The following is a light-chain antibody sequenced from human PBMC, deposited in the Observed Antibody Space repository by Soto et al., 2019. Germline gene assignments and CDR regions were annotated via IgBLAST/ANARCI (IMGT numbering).Light chain of an antibody. J-gene: IGKJ1*01. CDR2: DAS. Sequence: DIQMTQTPATLSAFAGDRVTVTCRASQSVSSWVAWYQEKPGRGPKLLIYDASTWQSGVPSRFIGSGSLSEFTLTITSLQPDDFATYYCQHYYPYSPGTFGQGTRVEVK. V-gene: IGKV1-5*01. CDR1: QSVSSW. CDR3: QHYYPYSPGT.